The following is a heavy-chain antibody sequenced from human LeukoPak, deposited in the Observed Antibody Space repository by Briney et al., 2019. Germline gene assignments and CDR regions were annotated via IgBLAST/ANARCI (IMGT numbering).Heavy chain of an antibody. J-gene: IGHJ4*02. V-gene: IGHV3-74*01. CDR2: INSDGSST. Sequence: GGSLRLSCAASGFTFSSYWMHWVRQAPGKGLVWVSRINSDGSSTSYADSVKGRFTISRDNAKNTLYLQMNSLGAEDTAVYYCARADYGDYFDYWGQGTLVTVSS. D-gene: IGHD4-17*01. CDR3: ARADYGDYFDY. CDR1: GFTFSSYW.